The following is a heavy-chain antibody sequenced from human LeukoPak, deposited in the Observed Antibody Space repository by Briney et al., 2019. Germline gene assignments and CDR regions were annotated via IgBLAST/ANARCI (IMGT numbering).Heavy chain of an antibody. CDR2: VYFTGTP. J-gene: IGHJ4*02. Sequence: SETLSLTCTVSGGSISGYCWTWIRQAAGKGLEWIGRVYFTGTPKYNPSLRSRVTMSVDTSKNQFSLMLSSVTAADLAVYYCARGDYYDSAYYAPGYWGQGILVTVSS. CDR3: ARGDYYDSAYYAPGY. V-gene: IGHV4-4*07. CDR1: GGSISGYC. D-gene: IGHD3-22*01.